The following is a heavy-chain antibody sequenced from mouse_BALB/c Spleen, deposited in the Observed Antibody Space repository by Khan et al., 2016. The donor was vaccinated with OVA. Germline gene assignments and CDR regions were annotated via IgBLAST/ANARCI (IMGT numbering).Heavy chain of an antibody. V-gene: IGHV2-3*01. Sequence: VQLKESGPGLVAPSQSLSITCTVSGFSLLSYGVNWVRQPPGKGLEWLGVIWGDGSINYHSTLKSRLIISKDNSKRQVFLTLNSLQTDDTATYYCAKFTPDFYSMDYWGQGTSVTVSS. J-gene: IGHJ4*01. CDR3: AKFTPDFYSMDY. CDR2: IWGDGSI. D-gene: IGHD1-1*01. CDR1: GFSLLSYG.